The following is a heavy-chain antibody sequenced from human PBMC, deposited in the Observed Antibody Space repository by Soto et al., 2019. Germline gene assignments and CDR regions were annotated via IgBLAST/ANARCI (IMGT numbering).Heavy chain of an antibody. CDR2: ISSSSSYI. D-gene: IGHD3-10*01. CDR3: AYGSGTVDY. CDR1: GCTFSRYS. V-gene: IGHV3-21*01. J-gene: IGHJ4*02. Sequence: EVQLVESGGGLVKPGGTLRLSCAASGCTFSRYSMNWVHQARGKGLEWVSSISSSSSYIYYADSVKGRFTISRDNAKNSLYLQMNSLRAEDTAVYYCAYGSGTVDYWGQGTLVTVSS.